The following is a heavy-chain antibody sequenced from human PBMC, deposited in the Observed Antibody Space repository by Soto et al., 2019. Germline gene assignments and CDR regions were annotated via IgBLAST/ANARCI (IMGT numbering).Heavy chain of an antibody. CDR2: ISGGGDTT. Sequence: EVQLLESGGGLVQPGGSLRLSCAASGFTFSNYAMSWVRQAPGKGLEWVSAISGGGDTTYYADSVKGRFTISRDNSKNTLYVQMNSLRAEDTAVYYCAKVSLGALTFTDYYYYGLDVWGQGTTVTVSS. D-gene: IGHD1-26*01. V-gene: IGHV3-23*01. CDR3: AKVSLGALTFTDYYYYGLDV. CDR1: GFTFSNYA. J-gene: IGHJ6*02.